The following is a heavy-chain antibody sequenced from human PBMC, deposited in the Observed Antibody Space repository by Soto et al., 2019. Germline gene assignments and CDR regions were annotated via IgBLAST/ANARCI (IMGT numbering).Heavy chain of an antibody. CDR3: AREVGVGPNPEKNYYYYYGMDV. CDR1: GFTFSSYD. J-gene: IGHJ6*02. V-gene: IGHV3-13*01. D-gene: IGHD2-15*01. CDR2: IGTAGDT. Sequence: PGGSLRLSCAASGFTFSSYDMHWVRQATGKGLEWVSAIGTAGDTYYPGSVKGRFTISRENAKNSLYLQMNSLRAEDTAMYYCAREVGVGPNPEKNYYYYYGMDVWGQGTTVTVSS.